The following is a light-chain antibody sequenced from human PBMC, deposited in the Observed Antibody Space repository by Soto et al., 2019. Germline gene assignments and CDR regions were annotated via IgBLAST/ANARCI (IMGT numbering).Light chain of an antibody. J-gene: IGLJ2*01. V-gene: IGLV1-44*01. CDR3: AAWDDNLRGPV. Sequence: QSVLTQPPSASGTPGQRVTISCSGSNSNVRYNAVNWYQQFPGTAPKLLIHTNSQRPSGVPDRFSGSRSGTSASLAISRVQSEDEGDYYCAAWDDNLRGPVFGGGTKVTVL. CDR2: TNS. CDR1: NSNVRYNA.